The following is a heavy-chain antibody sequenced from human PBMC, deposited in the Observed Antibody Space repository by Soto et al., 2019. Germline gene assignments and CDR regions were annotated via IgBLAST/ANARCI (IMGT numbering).Heavy chain of an antibody. CDR2: IYYSGST. Sequence: SETLSLTCTVSGGSISSGGYYWSWIRQHPGKGLEWIGYIYYSGSTYYNPSLKSRVTISVDTSKNQFSLKLSSVTAADTAVYYCAREKYSGYDFPRGLFDYWGQGTLVTVSS. J-gene: IGHJ4*02. CDR1: GGSISSGGYY. CDR3: AREKYSGYDFPRGLFDY. D-gene: IGHD5-12*01. V-gene: IGHV4-31*03.